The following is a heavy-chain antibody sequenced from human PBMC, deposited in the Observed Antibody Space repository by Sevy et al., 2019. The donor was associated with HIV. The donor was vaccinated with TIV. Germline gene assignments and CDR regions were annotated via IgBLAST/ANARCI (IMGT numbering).Heavy chain of an antibody. CDR2: INGDGGSA. D-gene: IGHD1-26*01. CDR1: GFPFSSFA. J-gene: IGHJ4*02. Sequence: GGSLRLSCAASGFPFSSFAMSWVRHIPGKGLEWVSTINGDGGSAYYADSVKGRFTLSRDNSNNTVFLQMNRLRDEDTAVYYCARPTPRIAPSSAAFFDYWGQCTLVTDSS. CDR3: ARPTPRIAPSSAAFFDY. V-gene: IGHV3-23*01.